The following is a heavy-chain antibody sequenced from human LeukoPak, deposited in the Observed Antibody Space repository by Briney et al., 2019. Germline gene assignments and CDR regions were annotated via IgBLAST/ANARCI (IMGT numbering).Heavy chain of an antibody. J-gene: IGHJ4*02. Sequence: SETLSLTCAVYGGSFSGYYWSWIRQPPGKGLEWIGEINHSGSTNYNPSLKSRVTISVDTSKNQFSLKLSSVTAADTAVYHCARETWTAAAIDYWGQGTLVTVSS. CDR1: GGSFSGYY. CDR3: ARETWTAAAIDY. V-gene: IGHV4-34*01. CDR2: INHSGST. D-gene: IGHD6-25*01.